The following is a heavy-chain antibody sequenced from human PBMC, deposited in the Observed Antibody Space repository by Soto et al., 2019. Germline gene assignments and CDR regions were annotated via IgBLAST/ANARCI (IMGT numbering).Heavy chain of an antibody. D-gene: IGHD2-15*01. CDR2: ISKSGATP. J-gene: IGHJ3*02. Sequence: VQLLESGGGLVQPGGSLRLSCAASGFAFSSYDMTWVRQAPGKGLEWVSTISKSGATPYYADSVRGRFIISRDNSKITLHLQMNSLRAEDTALYYCAKNQWGYVFDIWGQGTKLTVSS. V-gene: IGHV3-23*01. CDR3: AKNQWGYVFDI. CDR1: GFAFSSYD.